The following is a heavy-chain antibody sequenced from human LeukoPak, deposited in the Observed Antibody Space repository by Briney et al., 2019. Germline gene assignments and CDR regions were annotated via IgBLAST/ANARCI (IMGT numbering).Heavy chain of an antibody. CDR1: GFTFSSYW. J-gene: IGHJ4*02. CDR2: IKQDGSEK. Sequence: PGGSLRLSCAASGFTFSSYWMSWVRQAPGKGLEWVANIKQDGSEKSYVDSVKGRFTISRDNAKNSVYLQMNSLRAEDTAVYYCARGPRYYYDSSSYSYFDYWGQGTLVTVSS. CDR3: ARGPRYYYDSSSYSYFDY. V-gene: IGHV3-7*01. D-gene: IGHD3-22*01.